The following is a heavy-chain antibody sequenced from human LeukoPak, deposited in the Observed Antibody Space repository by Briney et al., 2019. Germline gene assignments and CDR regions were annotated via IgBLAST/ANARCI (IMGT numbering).Heavy chain of an antibody. V-gene: IGHV3-23*01. CDR1: SGFA. CDR2: INGRGDDT. D-gene: IGHD6-19*01. Sequence: GGSLRLTCAAFSGFAMSWVRQAPGRGLEWVSAINGRGDDTYYPDSVKGRFTISRDNSNNTLYLQMNSLRAEDTAVYYCAKGHRSSSSFFDSWGQGILVTVSS. J-gene: IGHJ4*02. CDR3: AKGHRSSSSFFDS.